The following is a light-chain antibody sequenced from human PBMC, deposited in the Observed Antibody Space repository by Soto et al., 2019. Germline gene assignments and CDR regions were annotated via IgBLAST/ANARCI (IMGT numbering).Light chain of an antibody. Sequence: EIVMTQSPGTLSVSPGERATLSCRASQSVSSNLAWYQQKPGQAPRLLIYGASTGATGIPARFSGSGSGTEFTLTISSLQSEDFAVYYCQQYNNWPYTFGQGTKLEIK. CDR2: GAS. V-gene: IGKV3-15*01. CDR3: QQYNNWPYT. CDR1: QSVSSN. J-gene: IGKJ2*01.